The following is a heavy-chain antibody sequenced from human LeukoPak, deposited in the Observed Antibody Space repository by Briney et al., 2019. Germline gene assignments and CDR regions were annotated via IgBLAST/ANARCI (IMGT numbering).Heavy chain of an antibody. Sequence: GESLKISCKGSGYSFTSYWIGWVRQMPGKGLEWMGIIYPGDSDTRYSPSFQGQVTISADKSISTAYLQWSSLKASDTAMYYCARGLRGLGYCSSTSCLPYWFDPWGQGTLVTVSS. CDR3: ARGLRGLGYCSSTSCLPYWFDP. V-gene: IGHV5-51*01. D-gene: IGHD2-2*01. J-gene: IGHJ5*02. CDR2: IYPGDSDT. CDR1: GYSFTSYW.